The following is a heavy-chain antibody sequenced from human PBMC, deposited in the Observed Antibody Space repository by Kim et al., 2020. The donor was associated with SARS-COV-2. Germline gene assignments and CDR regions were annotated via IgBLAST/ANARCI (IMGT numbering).Heavy chain of an antibody. CDR3: ARDKGCSSTSCYTSSFDY. CDR2: INSDGSST. D-gene: IGHD2-2*02. V-gene: IGHV3-74*01. Sequence: GGSLRLSCAASGFTFSSYWMHWVRQAPGKGLVWVSRINSDGSSTSYADSVKGRFTISRDNAKNTLYLQMNSLRAEDTAVYYCARDKGCSSTSCYTSSFDYWGQGTLVTVSS. CDR1: GFTFSSYW. J-gene: IGHJ4*02.